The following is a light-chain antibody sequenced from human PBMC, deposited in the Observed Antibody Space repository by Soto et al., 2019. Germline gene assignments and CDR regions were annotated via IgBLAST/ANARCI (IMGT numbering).Light chain of an antibody. V-gene: IGKV3-11*01. Sequence: IVLTQCSATLPLSRLYLANLSSLPIRIVISYLAWSQQKPGQDNRLIIYDASNRPTDITARFSGSGSGTDFTLTIRSIEPEDFAVYYCKKRSNWQLNCGKRQRRGIK. CDR2: DAS. CDR3: KKRSNWQLN. CDR1: RIVISY. J-gene: IGKJ5*01.